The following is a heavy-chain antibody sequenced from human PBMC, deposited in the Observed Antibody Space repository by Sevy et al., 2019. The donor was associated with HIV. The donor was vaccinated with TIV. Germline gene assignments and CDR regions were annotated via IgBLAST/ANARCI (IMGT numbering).Heavy chain of an antibody. V-gene: IGHV1-18*01. CDR3: ARDGTYRWQEPSSGNFDY. Sequence: ASVKVSCKATGYTFTSYGISWVRQAPGQGLEWMGWISPYNGNTNYPQKLQGRVTMHTETSTSKAYMKMRSLRTDDTAVYYCARDGTYRWQEPSSGNFDYWGQGTLVTVSS. CDR2: ISPYNGNT. J-gene: IGHJ4*02. D-gene: IGHD5-18*01. CDR1: GYTFTSYG.